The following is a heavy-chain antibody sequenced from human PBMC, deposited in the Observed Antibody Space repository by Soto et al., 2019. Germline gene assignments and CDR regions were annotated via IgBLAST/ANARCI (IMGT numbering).Heavy chain of an antibody. CDR2: IYYSGST. CDR3: ARELGSQYYFDY. CDR1: GGSISSGGYY. J-gene: IGHJ4*02. D-gene: IGHD2-15*01. V-gene: IGHV4-31*03. Sequence: SETLSLTCTVSGGSISSGGYYWSWIRQHPGKGLEWIGYIYYSGSTYYNPSLKSRVTISVYTSKNQFSLKLSSVTAADTAVYYCARELGSQYYFDYWGQGTLVTVSS.